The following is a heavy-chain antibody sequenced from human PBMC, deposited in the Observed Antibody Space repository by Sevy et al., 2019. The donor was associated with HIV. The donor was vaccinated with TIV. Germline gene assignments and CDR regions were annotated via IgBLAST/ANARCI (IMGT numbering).Heavy chain of an antibody. V-gene: IGHV3-7*01. CDR3: ARGIFGSGSRLGLGY. CDR2: IKQDGSEK. CDR1: GFTFSNNW. D-gene: IGHD3-10*01. J-gene: IGHJ4*02. Sequence: GGSLRLSCVASGFTFSNNWMTWVRQAPGKGLQWVANIKQDGSEKYFVDSVKGRFTISRDNAKNSLYLQMSSLRVEDTAVYYCARGIFGSGSRLGLGYWAQGTLVTVSS.